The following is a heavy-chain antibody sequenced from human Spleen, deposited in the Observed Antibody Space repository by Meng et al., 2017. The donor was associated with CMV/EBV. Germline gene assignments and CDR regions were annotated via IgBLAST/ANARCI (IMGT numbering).Heavy chain of an antibody. D-gene: IGHD1-26*01. CDR1: GFTFSSYR. Sequence: CAASGFTFSSYRMSWVHQAPGKGLEWVSSISSNNSYIYYADSVKGRFTISRDNAKNSLYLQMNSLRAEDTAVYYCARVSYLASLGYFDYWGQGTLVT. V-gene: IGHV3-21*01. CDR3: ARVSYLASLGYFDY. J-gene: IGHJ4*02. CDR2: ISSNNSYI.